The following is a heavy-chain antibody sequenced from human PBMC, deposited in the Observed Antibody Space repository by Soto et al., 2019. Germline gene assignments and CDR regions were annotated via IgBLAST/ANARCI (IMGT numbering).Heavy chain of an antibody. J-gene: IGHJ6*02. V-gene: IGHV1-69*13. CDR3: ARCLGPSRLAPPYYYYYYGMDV. CDR1: GGTFSSYA. D-gene: IGHD3-16*01. Sequence: SVKVSCKASGGTFSSYAISWVRQAPGQGLEWMGGIIPIFGTANYAQKFQGRVTITADESTSTAYMELSSLRSEDTAVHYYARCLGPSRLAPPYYYYYYGMDVWGQGTTFTVSS. CDR2: IIPIFGTA.